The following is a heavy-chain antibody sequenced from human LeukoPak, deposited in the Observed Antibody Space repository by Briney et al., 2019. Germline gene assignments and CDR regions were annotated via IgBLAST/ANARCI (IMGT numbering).Heavy chain of an antibody. V-gene: IGHV5-51*01. Sequence: GESLKISCKGSGYRFSSHWIAWVRQMPGKGLEWMGIIAPDDSDTRNSPSFQGQVTISVDKSITTAYLQWSSLKASDTAIYYCARQVVVTSTHWYLDLWGRGTLVTVSS. CDR3: ARQVVVTSTHWYLDL. CDR1: GYRFSSHW. J-gene: IGHJ2*01. D-gene: IGHD2-21*02. CDR2: IAPDDSDT.